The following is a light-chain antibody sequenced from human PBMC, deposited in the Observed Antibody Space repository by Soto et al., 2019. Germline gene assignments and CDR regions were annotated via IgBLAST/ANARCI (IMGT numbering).Light chain of an antibody. CDR1: QGISSS. Sequence: DIQFTQSPSFLSASVVDRVTITCRVSQGISSSLASYQQRAGKAPKFLIYAAPTLQSGAPSRFSGSGSGTAFALTISSLQPEDSATYYCQQLKSYPLTFGGGTKVDIK. CDR2: AAP. V-gene: IGKV1-9*01. J-gene: IGKJ4*01. CDR3: QQLKSYPLT.